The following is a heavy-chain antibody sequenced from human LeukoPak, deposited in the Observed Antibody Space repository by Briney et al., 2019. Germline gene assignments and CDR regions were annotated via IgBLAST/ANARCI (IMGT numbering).Heavy chain of an antibody. D-gene: IGHD2-2*01. Sequence: GGSLRLSCAASGFTFSRYWMSWVRQAPGKGLEWVANIKQDGNEKYYVDSVKGRFTISRDNAKNSVYLQMNSLRAEDTAVYYCAKDRRSGIVVVPAARVFGYWGQGTLVTVSS. J-gene: IGHJ4*02. CDR1: GFTFSRYW. CDR2: IKQDGNEK. CDR3: AKDRRSGIVVVPAARVFGY. V-gene: IGHV3-7*03.